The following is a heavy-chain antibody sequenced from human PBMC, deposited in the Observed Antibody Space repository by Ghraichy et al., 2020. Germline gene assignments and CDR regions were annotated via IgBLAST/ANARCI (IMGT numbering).Heavy chain of an antibody. J-gene: IGHJ5*02. V-gene: IGHV3-30*18. D-gene: IGHD3-22*01. CDR3: AKGDYYDSSGYYYH. Sequence: GGSLRLSCAASGFTFSSYGMHWVRQAPGKGLEWVAVISYDGSNKYYADSVKGRFTISRDNSKNTLYLQMNSLRAEDTAVYYCAKGDYYDSSGYYYHWGQGTLVTVSS. CDR2: ISYDGSNK. CDR1: GFTFSSYG.